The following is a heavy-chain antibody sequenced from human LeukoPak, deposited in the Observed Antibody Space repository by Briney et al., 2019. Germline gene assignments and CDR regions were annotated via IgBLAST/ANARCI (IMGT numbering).Heavy chain of an antibody. D-gene: IGHD4-23*01. CDR1: GFTFSSYG. CDR3: ARRWSFDY. V-gene: IGHV3-30*02. CDR2: IRYDGSNK. Sequence: GGSLRLSCAASGFTFSSYGMHWVRQAPGKGLEWVAFIRYDGSNKYYADSVKGQFTISRDNSKNTLYLQMNSLRAEDTAVYYCARRWSFDYWGQGTLLTVSS. J-gene: IGHJ4*02.